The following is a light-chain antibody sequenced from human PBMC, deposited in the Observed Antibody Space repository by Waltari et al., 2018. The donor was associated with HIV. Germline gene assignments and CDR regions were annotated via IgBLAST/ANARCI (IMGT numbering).Light chain of an antibody. Sequence: QTVLTQPPSASETPGRTITISCSGTSSNIGTNYVYCYVKLPHTAPKHLKSRNNQRPSGVPGRFAGSKSGTTASLAISDLQSDDEADYYCASWDDSLSAWLFGGGTKLTVL. V-gene: IGLV1-47*01. CDR1: SSNIGTNY. CDR2: RNN. J-gene: IGLJ3*02. CDR3: ASWDDSLSAWL.